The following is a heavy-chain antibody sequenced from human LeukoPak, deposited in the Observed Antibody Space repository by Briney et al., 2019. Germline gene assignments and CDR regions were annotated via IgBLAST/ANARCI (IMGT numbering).Heavy chain of an antibody. D-gene: IGHD5-12*01. J-gene: IGHJ6*02. CDR1: GFTVSNNY. Sequence: GGSLRHSCAASGFTVSNNYMGWVRQAPGKGLEWVSIIYRGGSTCYADSVKGRFTISRHNSENTLSLQKNRVTTEDTAVYYCARGVTCGYFGYYGLDVWGQGTTVTLSS. CDR2: IYRGGST. CDR3: ARGVTCGYFGYYGLDV. V-gene: IGHV3-53*04.